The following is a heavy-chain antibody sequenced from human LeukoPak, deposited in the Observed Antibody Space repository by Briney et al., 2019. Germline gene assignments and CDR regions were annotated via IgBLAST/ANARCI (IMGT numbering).Heavy chain of an antibody. CDR1: GFIVSSNY. CDR2: ISSSSSYI. V-gene: IGHV3-21*01. J-gene: IGHJ4*02. Sequence: PGGSLRLSCAASGFIVSSNYMTWVRQAPGKGLEWVSSISSSSSYIYYADSVKGRFTISRDNAKNSLYLQMNSLRAEDTAVYYCARDTSVTTFDYWGQGTLVTVSS. CDR3: ARDTSVTTFDY. D-gene: IGHD4-17*01.